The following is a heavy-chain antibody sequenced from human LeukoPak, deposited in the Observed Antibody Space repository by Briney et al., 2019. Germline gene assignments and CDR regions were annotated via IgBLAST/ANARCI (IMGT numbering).Heavy chain of an antibody. J-gene: IGHJ4*02. CDR2: LHHSGST. CDR1: GYSITSTYW. D-gene: IGHD3-22*01. CDR3: ARVGGDDSTGHYSVDY. V-gene: IGHV4-38-2*01. Sequence: PSETLSLTCAVSGYSITSTYWWGWIRQTPGRGLEWIGSLHHSGSTSYSPSLKSLVTISVDTSKNQFSLRLSSVTAADTAVYYCARVGGDDSTGHYSVDYWGQGTLVTVSS.